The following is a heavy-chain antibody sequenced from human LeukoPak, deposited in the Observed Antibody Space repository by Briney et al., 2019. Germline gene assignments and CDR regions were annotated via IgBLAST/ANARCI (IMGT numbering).Heavy chain of an antibody. Sequence: SVKVSRKASGGTFSSYAISWVRQAPGQGLEWMGGIIPIFGTANYAQKFQGRVTITTDESTSTAYMELSSLRSEDTAVYYCARDQYNWNSLYAFDIWGQGTMVTVSS. CDR3: ARDQYNWNSLYAFDI. V-gene: IGHV1-69*05. D-gene: IGHD1-7*01. J-gene: IGHJ3*02. CDR1: GGTFSSYA. CDR2: IIPIFGTA.